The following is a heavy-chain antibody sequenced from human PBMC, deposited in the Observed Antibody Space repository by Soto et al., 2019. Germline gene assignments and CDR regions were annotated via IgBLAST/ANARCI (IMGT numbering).Heavy chain of an antibody. CDR1: GYTLTELS. J-gene: IGHJ4*02. Sequence: QVQLVQSGAEVKKPGASVKVSCKVSGYTLTELSMHWVRQAPGKGLEWMGGFDPEDGETIYAQKFQGRVTMTEDTSTDTAYMELRSVRSEDTAVYYCATWRYCSGGSCHTIDDYWGQGTLVTVSS. D-gene: IGHD2-15*01. CDR3: ATWRYCSGGSCHTIDDY. CDR2: FDPEDGET. V-gene: IGHV1-24*01.